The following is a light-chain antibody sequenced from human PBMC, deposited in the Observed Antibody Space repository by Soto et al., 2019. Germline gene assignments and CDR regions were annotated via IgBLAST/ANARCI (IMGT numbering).Light chain of an antibody. V-gene: IGKV1-5*01. CDR2: DAS. CDR3: QQYNGYWT. CDR1: QSVGTW. Sequence: DILVTQSPPTLSASVGDRVTITCRASQSVGTWLAWYQQKPGKPPTLLIYDASNLESGVPSRFSGSGSGAEFTLTISSLQPEDFATYVCQQYNGYWTFGQGTKVDIK. J-gene: IGKJ1*01.